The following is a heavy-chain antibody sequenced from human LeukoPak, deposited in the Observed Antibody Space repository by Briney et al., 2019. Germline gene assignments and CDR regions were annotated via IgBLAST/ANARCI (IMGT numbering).Heavy chain of an antibody. D-gene: IGHD3-9*01. CDR1: GFTFSDYN. Sequence: PGGSLRLSCAASGFTFSDYNMNWVRQAPGKGLEWVSYITNGGSTIHHADSVKGRFTISRDNAKKTLYLQMNSLRAEDSAVYYCARSIGLTGGGVDVWGQGTTVTVSS. J-gene: IGHJ6*02. V-gene: IGHV3-11*01. CDR3: ARSIGLTGGGVDV. CDR2: ITNGGSTI.